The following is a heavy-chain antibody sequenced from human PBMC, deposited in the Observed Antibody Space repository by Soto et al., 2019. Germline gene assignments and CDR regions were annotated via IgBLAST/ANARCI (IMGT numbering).Heavy chain of an antibody. Sequence: PSETLSLTCTVSGGSISSYYWSWILQPPGKGLEWIGYIYYSGSTNYNPSLKSRVTISVDTSKNQFSLKLSSVTAADTAVYYCARGGILTGYPLLEYFQHWGQGTLVTVSS. D-gene: IGHD3-9*01. V-gene: IGHV4-59*01. J-gene: IGHJ1*01. CDR3: ARGGILTGYPLLEYFQH. CDR2: IYYSGST. CDR1: GGSISSYY.